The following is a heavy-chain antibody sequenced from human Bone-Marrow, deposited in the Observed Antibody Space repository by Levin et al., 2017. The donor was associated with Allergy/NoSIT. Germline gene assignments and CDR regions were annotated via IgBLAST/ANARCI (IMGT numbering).Heavy chain of an antibody. D-gene: IGHD4-23*01. CDR2: IYYSGST. J-gene: IGHJ6*03. CDR1: GGSISSYY. CDR3: ARAIPSGGNSYYYYYMDV. V-gene: IGHV4-59*01. Sequence: KASETLSLTCTVSGGSISSYYWTWIRQPPEKRLEWIGYIYYSGSTNYNPSLKTRVTISVDTSKNLFSLNLSSVTAADSAVYYCARAIPSGGNSYYYYYMDVWGKGTTVTVSS.